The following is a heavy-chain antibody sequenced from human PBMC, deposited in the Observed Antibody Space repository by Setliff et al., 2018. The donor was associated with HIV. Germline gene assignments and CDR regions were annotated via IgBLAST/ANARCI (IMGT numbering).Heavy chain of an antibody. CDR1: GYTFSSYD. Sequence: ASVKVSCKASGYTFSSYDINWVRQATGQGLEWMGWMNPNSGNTGYAQKFQGRVTITADKSTSTVYMELSSLRSEDTAVYYCARSGIPYWELGEWGWFDPWGQGTLVTVSS. J-gene: IGHJ5*02. CDR3: ARSGIPYWELGEWGWFDP. V-gene: IGHV1-8*03. CDR2: MNPNSGNT. D-gene: IGHD3-16*01.